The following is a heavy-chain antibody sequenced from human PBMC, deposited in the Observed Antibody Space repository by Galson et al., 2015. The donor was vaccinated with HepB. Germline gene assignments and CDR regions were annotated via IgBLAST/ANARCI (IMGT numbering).Heavy chain of an antibody. CDR2: TIPLIGTT. J-gene: IGHJ4*02. CDR1: GAAFSTYA. Sequence: SVKVSCKGSGAAFSTYAISWVRQAPGQGLEWMGRTIPLIGTTNYAQKFQDRVSIMADKSATTVYMELRSLTFEDTAVSFCARGESYYTDYVEYFDSWGQGTLVTVSS. CDR3: ARGESYYTDYVEYFDS. D-gene: IGHD4-11*01. V-gene: IGHV1-69*04.